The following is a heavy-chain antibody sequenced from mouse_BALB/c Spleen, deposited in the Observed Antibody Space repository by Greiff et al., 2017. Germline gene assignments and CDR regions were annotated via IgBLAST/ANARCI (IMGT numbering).Heavy chain of an antibody. Sequence: EVQRVESGGGLVKPGGSLKLSCAASGFTFSSYAMSWVRQTPEKRLEWVASISSGGSTYYPDSVKGRFTISRDNARNILYLQMSSLRSEDTAMYYCAREEDGYYVRAMDYWGQGTSVTVSS. CDR2: ISSGGST. J-gene: IGHJ4*01. CDR1: GFTFSSYA. D-gene: IGHD2-3*01. V-gene: IGHV5-6-5*01. CDR3: AREEDGYYVRAMDY.